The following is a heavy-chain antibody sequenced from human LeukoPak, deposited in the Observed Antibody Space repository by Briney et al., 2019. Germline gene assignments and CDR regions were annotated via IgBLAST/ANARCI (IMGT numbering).Heavy chain of an antibody. D-gene: IGHD6-19*01. CDR2: INHSGST. V-gene: IGHV4-34*01. CDR3: ARGLLYSNGWYGY. CDR1: GGSFSGYY. J-gene: IGHJ4*02. Sequence: PSGTLSLTCAVYGGSFSGYYWSWIRQPPGKGLEWIGEINHSGSTNYNPSLKSRVTISVDTSKNQFSLKLSSVTAADTAVYYCARGLLYSNGWYGYWGQGTLVTVSS.